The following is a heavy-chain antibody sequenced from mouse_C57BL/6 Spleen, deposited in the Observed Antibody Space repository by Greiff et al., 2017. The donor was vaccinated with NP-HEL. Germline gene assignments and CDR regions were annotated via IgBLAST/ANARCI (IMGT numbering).Heavy chain of an antibody. CDR2: IDPENGDT. CDR3: TTDYGYPDYFDY. J-gene: IGHJ2*01. Sequence: EVQLVESGAELVRPGASVKLSCTASGFNIKDDYMHWVKQRPEQGLEWIGWIDPENGDTEYASKFQGKATITADTSSNTAYLQLSSLTSEDTAVYYCTTDYGYPDYFDYWGQGTTLTVSS. D-gene: IGHD2-2*01. V-gene: IGHV14-4*01. CDR1: GFNIKDDY.